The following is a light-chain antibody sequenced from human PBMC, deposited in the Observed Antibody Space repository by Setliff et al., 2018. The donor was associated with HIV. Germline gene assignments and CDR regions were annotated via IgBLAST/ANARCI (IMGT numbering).Light chain of an antibody. CDR3: FLTYSGARRV. V-gene: IGLV7-46*01. CDR1: TGAVTSGHY. CDR2: DTS. J-gene: IGLJ3*02. Sequence: AVVTQEPSLTVSPGGTVTLTCGSSTGAVTSGHYPYWFQQKPGQAPRTLIHDTSNKESWTPARFSGSLLGGKAALTLSGAQPEDEAAYYCFLTYSGARRVFGGGTKVTV.